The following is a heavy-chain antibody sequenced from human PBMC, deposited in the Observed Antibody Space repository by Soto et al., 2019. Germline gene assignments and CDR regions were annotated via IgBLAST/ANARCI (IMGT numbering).Heavy chain of an antibody. CDR2: ISAYNRNT. Sequence: ASVKAPCNASGDTFTSNGNSWVRPAPGRVPECVVCISAYNRNTNYAQKLQGRVTMTTDTSTSTAYMELWSLRSDDTAVYYCAREEYYDFWSGARYYYYGMDLWGQGTTVTVSS. CDR3: AREEYYDFWSGARYYYYGMDL. J-gene: IGHJ6*02. V-gene: IGHV1-18*04. CDR1: GDTFTSNG. D-gene: IGHD3-3*01.